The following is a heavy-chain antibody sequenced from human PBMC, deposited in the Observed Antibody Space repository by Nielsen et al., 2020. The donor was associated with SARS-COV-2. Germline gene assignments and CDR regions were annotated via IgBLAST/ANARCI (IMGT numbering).Heavy chain of an antibody. J-gene: IGHJ6*02. CDR1: GGSISSSSYY. V-gene: IGHV4-39*02. CDR2: IYYSGST. Sequence: SETLSLTCTVSGGSISSSSYYWGWIRQPPGKGLEWIGSIYYSGSTYYNPSLKSRVTISVDTFKNQFSLKLSSVTAADTAVYYCAREVFTGGYSLGDLGMDVWGQGTTVTVSS. D-gene: IGHD5-18*01. CDR3: AREVFTGGYSLGDLGMDV.